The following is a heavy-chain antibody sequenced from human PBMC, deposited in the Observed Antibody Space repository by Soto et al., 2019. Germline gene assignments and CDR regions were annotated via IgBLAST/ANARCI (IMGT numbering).Heavy chain of an antibody. V-gene: IGHV2-5*02. CDR1: GFSFSADGVG. J-gene: IGHJ3*01. CDR3: AHAFGGTSWPNDAFDV. CDR2: IYWDDDT. Sequence: HITLKECGPTLVKPTQTLTLTCIFSGFSFSADGVGVGWIRQPPGKTLEWLALIYWDDDTRYRPSLKSRLTITKDSSKNQVVLTMTNMDPLDTATYYCAHAFGGTSWPNDAFDVWGQGTVVTVSS. D-gene: IGHD3-16*01.